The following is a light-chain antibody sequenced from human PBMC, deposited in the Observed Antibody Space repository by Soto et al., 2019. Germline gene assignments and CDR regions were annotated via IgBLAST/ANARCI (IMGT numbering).Light chain of an antibody. CDR1: SSDVGGYNY. CDR2: EVS. V-gene: IGLV2-11*01. CDR3: CSHAGSYTYV. Sequence: QSALTQPRSVSGSPGQSVTISCTGTSSDVGGYNYVSWYQQHPGKVPKVMIYEVSKRPSGVPDRFSGSKSGNTASLTISGLQAEDEADYYCCSHAGSYTYVFGTGTKLTVL. J-gene: IGLJ1*01.